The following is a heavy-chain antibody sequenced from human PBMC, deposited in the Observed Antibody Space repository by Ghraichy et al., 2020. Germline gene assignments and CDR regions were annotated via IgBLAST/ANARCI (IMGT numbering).Heavy chain of an antibody. J-gene: IGHJ6*02. CDR2: IWYDGSNK. Sequence: GGSLRLSCAASGFTFSSYGMHWVRQAPGKGLEWVAVIWYDGSNKYYADSVKGRFTISRDNSKNTLYLQMNSLRAEDTAVYYCARGRSNRLGGIDGMDVWGQGTTVTVSS. V-gene: IGHV3-33*01. D-gene: IGHD3-16*01. CDR3: ARGRSNRLGGIDGMDV. CDR1: GFTFSSYG.